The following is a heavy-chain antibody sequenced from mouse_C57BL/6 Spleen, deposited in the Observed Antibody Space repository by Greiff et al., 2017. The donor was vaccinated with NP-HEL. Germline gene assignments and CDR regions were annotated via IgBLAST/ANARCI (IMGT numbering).Heavy chain of an antibody. CDR1: GYSITSYY. CDR2: ISYSGST. V-gene: IGHV3-8*01. J-gene: IGHJ1*03. CDR3: ARYGSNYVPYWYFDV. D-gene: IGHD2-5*01. Sequence: EVKLQESGPGLAKPSQTLSLTCSVTGYSITSYYWNWIRKFPGNKLEYMGYISYSGSTYYNPSLNSRISITRDTSKNQYYLQLNSVTTEDTATYYCARYGSNYVPYWYFDVWGTGTTVTVSS.